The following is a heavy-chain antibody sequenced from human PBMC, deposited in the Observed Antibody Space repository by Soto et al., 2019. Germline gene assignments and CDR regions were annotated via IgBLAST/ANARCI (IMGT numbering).Heavy chain of an antibody. CDR1: GFTFSSYS. CDR3: ARDFGRRITPLYEPQTQPYDAFDI. CDR2: ISSSSSTI. D-gene: IGHD2-15*01. V-gene: IGHV3-48*01. J-gene: IGHJ3*02. Sequence: EVQLVESGGGLVQPGGSLRLSCAASGFTFSSYSMNWVRQAPGKGLEWVSYISSSSSTIYYADSVKGRFTISRDNAKNSLYLQMNSLRAEDTAVYYCARDFGRRITPLYEPQTQPYDAFDIWGQGTMVTVSS.